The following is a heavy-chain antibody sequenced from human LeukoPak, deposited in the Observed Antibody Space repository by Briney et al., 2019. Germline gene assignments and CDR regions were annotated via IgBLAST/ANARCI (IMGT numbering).Heavy chain of an antibody. J-gene: IGHJ6*02. CDR2: TYYRSKWYN. CDR1: GDSLSSNSAA. Sequence: SQTLSLTFALSGDSLSSNSAAWNWIRQSPSRGLEWLGRTYYRSKWYNDYAVSVKSRITINPDTSKNQFSLQLNSVTPEDTAVYYCSGGYGMDVWGQGTTVTVSS. V-gene: IGHV6-1*01. D-gene: IGHD2-15*01. CDR3: SGGYGMDV.